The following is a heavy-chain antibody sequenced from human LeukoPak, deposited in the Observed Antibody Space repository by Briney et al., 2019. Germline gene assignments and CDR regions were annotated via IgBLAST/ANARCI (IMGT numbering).Heavy chain of an antibody. D-gene: IGHD6-25*01. CDR3: AKDLSQRLLRGDFDS. CDR2: ISGSGGST. J-gene: IGHJ4*02. Sequence: GGSLRLPCAASGFTFSSYAMSWVRQAPGKGLEWVSAISGSGGSTYYADSVKGRFTISRDNSKNTLYLQMNSLRVEDTAIYYCAKDLSQRLLRGDFDSWGQGALVSVSS. V-gene: IGHV3-23*01. CDR1: GFTFSSYA.